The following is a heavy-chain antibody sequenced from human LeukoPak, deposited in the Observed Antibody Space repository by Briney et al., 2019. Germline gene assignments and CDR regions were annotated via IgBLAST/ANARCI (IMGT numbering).Heavy chain of an antibody. D-gene: IGHD1-7*01. V-gene: IGHV4-59*01. J-gene: IGHJ4*02. Sequence: PSETLSLTCTVSGGSINYYYLSWIRQPQGKGLEWIGYIYYRGSTNYNPSLNSRVTISVDTSKNQFSLKLTSVTAADTAVYYCARTTGNYGYYSDYSGEGTPVTVSS. CDR2: IYYRGST. CDR1: GGSINYYY. CDR3: ARTTGNYGYYSDY.